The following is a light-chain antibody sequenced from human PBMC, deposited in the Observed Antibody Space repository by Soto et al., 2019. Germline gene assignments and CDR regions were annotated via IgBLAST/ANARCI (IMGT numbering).Light chain of an antibody. J-gene: IGKJ2*03. CDR3: QQYNSYLYS. Sequence: DTQMTQSPSTLSASVGDRVTITCRASQSVSGWLAWYQQKPGKAPKLLIYKASTLGSGVPSRFSGSGYGTEFTLTISSLQPDDFATYYCQQYNSYLYSFGQGTKLEIK. CDR2: KAS. CDR1: QSVSGW. V-gene: IGKV1-5*03.